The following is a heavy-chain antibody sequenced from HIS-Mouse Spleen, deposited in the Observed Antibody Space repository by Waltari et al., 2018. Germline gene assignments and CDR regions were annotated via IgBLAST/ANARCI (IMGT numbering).Heavy chain of an antibody. Sequence: QVPLVQSGDELKKPGASVKVSCKAAGSTFTSYDLNCVRQATGQGLEWMGWMNPNSGNTGYAQKFQGRVTMTRNTSISTAYMELSSLRSEDTAVYYCARVYYDFWSGYYYWGQGTLVTVSS. D-gene: IGHD3-3*01. J-gene: IGHJ4*02. CDR2: MNPNSGNT. CDR1: GSTFTSYD. CDR3: ARVYYDFWSGYYY. V-gene: IGHV1-8*01.